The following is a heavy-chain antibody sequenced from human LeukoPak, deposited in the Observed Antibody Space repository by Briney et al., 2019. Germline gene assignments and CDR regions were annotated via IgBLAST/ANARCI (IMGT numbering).Heavy chain of an antibody. CDR3: ARVWSDYYVTNCYISEY. V-gene: IGHV3-21*01. Sequence: KSGGSLRLSCAASGFTSSSYSMNWVRQAPGERLEWVSSISSSSSYIYYADSVKGRFTISRDDAKNSLFLQMNSLRAEDTAVYYCARVWSDYYVTNCYISEYWGQGTLVTVSS. D-gene: IGHD3-3*01. J-gene: IGHJ4*02. CDR2: ISSSSSYI. CDR1: GFTSSSYS.